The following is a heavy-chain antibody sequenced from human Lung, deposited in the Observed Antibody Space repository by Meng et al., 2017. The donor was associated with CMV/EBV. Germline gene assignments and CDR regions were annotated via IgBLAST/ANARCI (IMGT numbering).Heavy chain of an antibody. Sequence: ESXKISCAASGFTVSTNFMSWVRQAPGKGLDWVSLMYSGGTTYYADSVKGRFTISRDDSKNTLYLQMNSLRAEDTAVYYCARNQPISDAFDIWGQGTMVTVSS. CDR1: GFTVSTNF. J-gene: IGHJ3*02. CDR3: ARNQPISDAFDI. CDR2: MYSGGTT. D-gene: IGHD3-3*01. V-gene: IGHV3-53*01.